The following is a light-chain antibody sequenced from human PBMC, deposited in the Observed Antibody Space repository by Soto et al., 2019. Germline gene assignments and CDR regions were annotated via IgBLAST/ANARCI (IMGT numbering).Light chain of an antibody. Sequence: IQRPQSPSSLSASVGDRVTITGRASQSISSYLNWYHQKPVKAPKLLIYAASSLQSGVPSRFSGSGSGTDFTLTIICLQPEDFAPYYCPLSYFILRTFGQ. V-gene: IGKV1-39*01. CDR2: AAS. CDR3: PLSYFILRT. CDR1: QSISSY. J-gene: IGKJ1*01.